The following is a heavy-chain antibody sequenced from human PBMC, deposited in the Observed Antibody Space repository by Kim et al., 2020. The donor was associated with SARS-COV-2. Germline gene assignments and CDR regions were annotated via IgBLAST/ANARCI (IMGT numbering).Heavy chain of an antibody. CDR3: ARVEGYCSGGSCPNWFDP. Sequence: GGSLRLSCAASGFTFSSYSMNWVRQAPGKGLEWVSSISSSSSYIYYADSVKGRFTISRDNAKNSLYLQMNSLRAEDAAVYYCARVEGYCSGGSCPNWFDPWGQGTLVTVSS. CDR1: GFTFSSYS. CDR2: ISSSSSYI. D-gene: IGHD2-15*01. J-gene: IGHJ5*02. V-gene: IGHV3-21*01.